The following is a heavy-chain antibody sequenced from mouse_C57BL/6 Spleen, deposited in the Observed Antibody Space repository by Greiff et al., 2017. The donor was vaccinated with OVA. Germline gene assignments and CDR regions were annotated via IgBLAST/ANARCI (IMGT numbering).Heavy chain of an antibody. D-gene: IGHD1-1*01. J-gene: IGHJ3*01. Sequence: QVQLQQPGAELVKPGASVKLSCKASGYTFTSYWMHWVKQRPGRGLEWIGRIDPNSGGTTYNEKFKSKATLTVDKPSSTAYMQLSSLTSEDSAVYYCARGEGDYYGSRAWFAYWGQGTLVTVSA. CDR1: GYTFTSYW. V-gene: IGHV1-72*01. CDR2: IDPNSGGT. CDR3: ARGEGDYYGSRAWFAY.